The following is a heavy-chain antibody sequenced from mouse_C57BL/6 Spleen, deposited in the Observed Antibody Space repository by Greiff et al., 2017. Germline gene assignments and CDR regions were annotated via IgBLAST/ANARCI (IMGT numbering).Heavy chain of an antibody. CDR2: IYPSDSET. CDR3: ARRYYGHWYFDV. V-gene: IGHV1-61*01. CDR1: GYTFTSYW. Sequence: VQLQQSGAELVRPGSSVKLSCKASGYTFTSYWMDWVKQRPGQGLEWIGNIYPSDSETHYNQKFKDKATLTVDKSSSTAYMQLSSLTSEDSAVYYCARRYYGHWYFDVWGTGTTVTVSS. J-gene: IGHJ1*03. D-gene: IGHD2-1*01.